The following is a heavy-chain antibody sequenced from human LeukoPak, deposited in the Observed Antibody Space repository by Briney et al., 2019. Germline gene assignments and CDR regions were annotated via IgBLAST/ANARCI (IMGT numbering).Heavy chain of an antibody. D-gene: IGHD2-21*01. CDR3: ARAIPLVPSEDWFDP. CDR1: GGSISSYY. V-gene: IGHV4-59*01. CDR2: IYYSGST. J-gene: IGHJ5*02. Sequence: SETLSLTCTVSGGSISSYYWSWIRQPPGKGLEWIGYIYYSGSTNYNPSLESRVTISVDTSKNQFSLKLSSVTAADTAVYYCARAIPLVPSEDWFDPWGQGTLVTVSS.